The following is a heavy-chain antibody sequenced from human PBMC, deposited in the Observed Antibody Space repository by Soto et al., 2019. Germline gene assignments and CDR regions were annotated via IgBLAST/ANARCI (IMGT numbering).Heavy chain of an antibody. CDR2: ITGSGGTT. J-gene: IGHJ4*02. CDR1: GFTFSTYA. D-gene: IGHD3-22*01. V-gene: IGHV3-23*01. CDR3: AKASSGYLFDY. Sequence: LRLSCVASGFTFSTYAMCWVRQAPGKGLEWVSAITGSGGTTYYADSVRGRSTISRDNSKNTLYLQMNSLRAEDTAIYYCAKASSGYLFDYWGQGTLVTVSS.